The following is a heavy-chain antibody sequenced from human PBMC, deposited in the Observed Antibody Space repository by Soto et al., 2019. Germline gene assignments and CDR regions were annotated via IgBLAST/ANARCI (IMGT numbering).Heavy chain of an antibody. J-gene: IGHJ3*02. Sequence: VQLLESGGGLVQPGGSLRLSCAASGFTFSSYAMSWVRQAPGKGLEWVSAISGSGGSTYYADSVKGRFTISRDNSKNTLYLQMNSLRAEDTAVYYCAIYGDYDDAFDIWGQGTMVTVSS. CDR1: GFTFSSYA. V-gene: IGHV3-23*01. CDR3: AIYGDYDDAFDI. CDR2: ISGSGGST. D-gene: IGHD4-17*01.